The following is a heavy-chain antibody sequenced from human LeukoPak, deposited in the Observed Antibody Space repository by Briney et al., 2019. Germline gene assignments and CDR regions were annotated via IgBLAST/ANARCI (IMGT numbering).Heavy chain of an antibody. V-gene: IGHV1-2*02. CDR1: GYMFTGHY. Sequence: EASVKVSCKASGYMFTGHYMHWVRQAPGQGLEWMVWINPNSGGTNSAQKFQGRVTMTRDTSISTAYMELSSLRSDDTAVYYCARGYCSGDCFSLFDYWGQGTLVTVSS. CDR3: ARGYCSGDCFSLFDY. J-gene: IGHJ4*02. D-gene: IGHD2-21*02. CDR2: INPNSGGT.